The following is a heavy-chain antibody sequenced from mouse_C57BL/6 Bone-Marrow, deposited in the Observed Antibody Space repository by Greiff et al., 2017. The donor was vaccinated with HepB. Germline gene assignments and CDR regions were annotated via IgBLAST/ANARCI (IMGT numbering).Heavy chain of an antibody. CDR1: GYTFTSYW. Sequence: QVQLQQPGAELVRPGTSVKLSCKASGYTFTSYWMHWVKQRPGQGLEWIGVIDPSDSYTNYNQKFKGKATLTVDTSSSTAYMQLSSLTSEDSAVYYCAMRLGYAMDYWGQGTSVTVSS. CDR3: AMRLGYAMDY. CDR2: IDPSDSYT. J-gene: IGHJ4*01. D-gene: IGHD3-2*02. V-gene: IGHV1-59*01.